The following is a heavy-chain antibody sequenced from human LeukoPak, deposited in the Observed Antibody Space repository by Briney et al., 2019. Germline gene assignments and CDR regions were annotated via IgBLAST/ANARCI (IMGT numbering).Heavy chain of an antibody. CDR3: ARVGKWELLRGYYFDY. CDR2: INPNSGGT. V-gene: IGHV1-2*02. CDR1: GYTFTGYY. D-gene: IGHD1-26*01. Sequence: ASVKVSCKASGYTFTGYYMHWVRQAPGQGLEWMGWINPNSGGTNYAQKFQGRVTMTRDTSISTAYMELSRLRSDDTAVYYCARVGKWELLRGYYFDYWGQETLVTVSS. J-gene: IGHJ4*02.